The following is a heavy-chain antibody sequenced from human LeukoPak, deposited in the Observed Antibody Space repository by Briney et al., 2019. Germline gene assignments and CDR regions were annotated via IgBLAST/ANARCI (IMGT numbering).Heavy chain of an antibody. V-gene: IGHV3-30*02. Sequence: GGSLRLSCAASGLTFSNFPMHWVRQAPGKGLEWVALIQDDGATTNYADSVRGRFTISRDNSKSTVYLQMNSLEPDDTAVYYCATQSITLVVVISPFDYWGQGTLVTVSS. CDR3: ATQSITLVVVISPFDY. J-gene: IGHJ4*02. D-gene: IGHD3-22*01. CDR2: IQDDGATT. CDR1: GLTFSNFP.